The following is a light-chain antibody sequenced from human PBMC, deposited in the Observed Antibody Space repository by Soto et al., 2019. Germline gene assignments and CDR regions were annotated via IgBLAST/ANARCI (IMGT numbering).Light chain of an antibody. CDR3: QKGSCTLT. CDR2: PAS. V-gene: IGKV1-39*01. J-gene: IGKJ4*02. CDR1: QSISTY. Sequence: DIQMTQSPSSLSASVGDRVTITCRASQSISTYLNWYQQKLGKAPKLLISPASTLQGGVPSRFSGSGSGTDIPITISSLQHEVFANYYCQKGSCTLTCGGGTKLEIK.